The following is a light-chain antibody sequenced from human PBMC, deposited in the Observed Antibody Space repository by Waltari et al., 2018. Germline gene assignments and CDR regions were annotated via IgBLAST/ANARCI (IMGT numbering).Light chain of an antibody. V-gene: IGLV3-1*01. CDR1: KLGDKY. CDR3: QAWDTSTYHVV. J-gene: IGLJ2*01. Sequence: SYELTQSPSVSVSPGQTANITCSGDKLGDKYACWYQQKPGQSPVLVIYQDYKRPSGIPGRFSGSNSGNTATLTVSGTQAMDEADYYCQAWDTSTYHVVFGGGTKLTVL. CDR2: QDY.